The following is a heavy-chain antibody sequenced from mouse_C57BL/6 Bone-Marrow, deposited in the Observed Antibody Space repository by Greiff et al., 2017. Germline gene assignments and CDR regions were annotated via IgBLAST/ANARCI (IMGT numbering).Heavy chain of an antibody. J-gene: IGHJ4*01. V-gene: IGHV14-2*01. D-gene: IGHD1-1*01. CDR1: GFNIKDYY. Sequence: VQLQQSGAELVKPGASVKLSCTASGFNIKDYYMHWVKQRTEQGLEWIGRIDPEDGETKYAPKFPGKATITADTSSNTAYLQLSSLTSEDTAVYYCAYLSYYGSSPYAMDYWGQGTSVTVSS. CDR2: IDPEDGET. CDR3: AYLSYYGSSPYAMDY.